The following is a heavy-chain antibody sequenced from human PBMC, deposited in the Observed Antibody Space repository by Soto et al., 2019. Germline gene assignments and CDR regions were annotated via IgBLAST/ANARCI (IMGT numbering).Heavy chain of an antibody. Sequence: ASVKFACKASGYTFTSFGISWVRQAPGQGLEWMAWISAYNGNTNYGQNFQGRVTMTIDRSTRTAYMELRRLRSDDTALYYCARENWDYRMDVWGQGTTVTVSS. CDR3: ARENWDYRMDV. D-gene: IGHD7-27*01. V-gene: IGHV1-18*04. CDR1: GYTFTSFG. CDR2: ISAYNGNT. J-gene: IGHJ6*02.